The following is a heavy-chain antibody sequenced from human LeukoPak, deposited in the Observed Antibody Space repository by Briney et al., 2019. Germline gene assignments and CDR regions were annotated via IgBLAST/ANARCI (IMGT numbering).Heavy chain of an antibody. CDR1: GYSFPNYW. J-gene: IGHJ4*02. CDR3: ARLSSSWSD. Sequence: GESLKISCKVSGYSFPNYWIGWVRQMPGKGLEWMNIIYPGDSDTRYSPSFQGQVTISADKSISTAYLQWSSLKASDTAMYYCARLSSSWSDWGQGTLVTVSS. V-gene: IGHV5-51*01. D-gene: IGHD6-13*01. CDR2: IYPGDSDT.